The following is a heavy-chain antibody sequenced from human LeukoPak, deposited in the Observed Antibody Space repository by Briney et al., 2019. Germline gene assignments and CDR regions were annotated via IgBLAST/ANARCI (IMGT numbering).Heavy chain of an antibody. D-gene: IGHD3-22*01. V-gene: IGHV4-59*08. CDR3: VRPDYSSSSHYYGPFDY. J-gene: IGHJ4*02. CDR2: IYYSGST. CDR1: GGSISSYY. Sequence: SETLSLTCTVSGGSISSYYWSWIRQPPGKGLEWIGYIYYSGSTNYNPSLKSRVTISVDTSKNQFSLNLRSVTAADTAVYYCVRPDYSSSSHYYGPFDYWGQGTLVTVSS.